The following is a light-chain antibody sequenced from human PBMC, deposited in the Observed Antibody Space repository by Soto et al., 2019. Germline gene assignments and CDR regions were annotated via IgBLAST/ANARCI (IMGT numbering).Light chain of an antibody. CDR3: TSYVGNDIWV. J-gene: IGLJ3*02. CDR1: SSDVGAYKY. Sequence: QSALTQPPSASGSPGQSVTISCTGTSSDVGAYKYVSWYQQYPGKAPKLMIYEVTKRPSGVPDRFSGSKSGNTASLTVSGLQAEDEAVYYCTSYVGNDIWVFGGGTKVTVL. CDR2: EVT. V-gene: IGLV2-8*01.